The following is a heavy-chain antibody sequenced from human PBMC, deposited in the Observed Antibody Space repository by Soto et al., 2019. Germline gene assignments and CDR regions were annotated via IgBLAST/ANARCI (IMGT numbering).Heavy chain of an antibody. CDR3: ARVGYYYDSSGYLDY. D-gene: IGHD3-22*01. Sequence: SETLSLTCTVSGGSISSSSYYWGWIRQPPGKGLEWIGGIYYSGSTYCNPSLKSRVTISVDTSKNQFSLKLSSVTAADTAVYYCARVGYYYDSSGYLDYWGQGTLVTVS. CDR1: GGSISSSSYY. V-gene: IGHV4-39*01. CDR2: IYYSGST. J-gene: IGHJ4*02.